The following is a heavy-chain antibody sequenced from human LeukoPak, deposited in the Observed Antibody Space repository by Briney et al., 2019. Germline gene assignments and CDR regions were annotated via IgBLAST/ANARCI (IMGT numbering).Heavy chain of an antibody. Sequence: GGSLRLSCAASGFTFSNYGMHWVRQTPGKGLEWVAFIRFDGGNKYFADSVKGRFTISRDNSKNTLYLQMNSLRAEDTAVYYCAHGTMYQLDYWGQGTLVTVSS. J-gene: IGHJ4*02. D-gene: IGHD2-2*01. CDR2: IRFDGGNK. CDR3: AHGTMYQLDY. V-gene: IGHV3-30*02. CDR1: GFTFSNYG.